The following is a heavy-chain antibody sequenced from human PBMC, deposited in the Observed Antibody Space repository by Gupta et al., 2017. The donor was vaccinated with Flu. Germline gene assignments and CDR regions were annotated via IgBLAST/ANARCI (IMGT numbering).Heavy chain of an antibody. CDR2: IGSSGSPI. Sequence: EVELVESGGGLVQPGGSLRLSCAASGFIFSSYEMNWVRQAPGKGLEWVSYIGSSGSPINCVDAVKGRFTTARDNAKNSLHLQMNSLRAKDTAVYYCARGNSDQNRLYCRHWGQGTLVTVSS. CDR3: ARGNSDQNRLYCRH. D-gene: IGHD2/OR15-2a*01. CDR1: GFIFSSYE. J-gene: IGHJ1*01. V-gene: IGHV3-48*03.